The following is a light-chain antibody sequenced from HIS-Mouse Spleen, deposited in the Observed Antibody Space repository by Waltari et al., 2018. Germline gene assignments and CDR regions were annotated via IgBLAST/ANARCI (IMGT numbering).Light chain of an antibody. V-gene: IGLV2-14*03. CDR2: DVS. J-gene: IGLJ3*02. CDR3: SSYTSSSTWV. Sequence: QPALTQPAPVSGSTGQSIPTSCTGTSSAVGCDNYVTWYQQHPGHAPKLMIYDVSNRPSGVSSRFSGSKSGNTASLTISGLQAEDEADYYCSSYTSSSTWVFGGGTKLTVL. CDR1: SSAVGCDNY.